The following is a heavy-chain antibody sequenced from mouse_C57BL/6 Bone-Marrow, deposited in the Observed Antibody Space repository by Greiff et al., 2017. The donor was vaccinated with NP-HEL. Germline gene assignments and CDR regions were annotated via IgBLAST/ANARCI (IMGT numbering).Heavy chain of an antibody. J-gene: IGHJ1*03. CDR1: GYSITSCYY. V-gene: IGHV3-6*01. CDR2: ISYDGSN. D-gene: IGHD1-1*01. Sequence: VQLKESGPGLVKPSQSLSLTCSVTGYSITSCYYWNWIRQFPGNKLECMGYISYDGSNNYNPSLKNRISITRDTSKNQFFLKLNSVTTEDTATYDCARDRNTTVVATDWYFDVWGTGTTVTVSS. CDR3: ARDRNTTVVATDWYFDV.